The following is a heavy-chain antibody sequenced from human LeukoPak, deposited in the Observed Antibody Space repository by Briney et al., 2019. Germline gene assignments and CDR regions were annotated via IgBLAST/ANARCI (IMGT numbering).Heavy chain of an antibody. Sequence: WGWIRQPPGKGLEWIGSIYYTGSTYDNLSLKSRVTISVDTSKNQFSLKLSSVTAADTAVYYCARRGGSGRAFDYWGQGTLVTVSS. J-gene: IGHJ4*02. D-gene: IGHD1-26*01. CDR3: ARRGGSGRAFDY. V-gene: IGHV4-39*01. CDR2: IYYTGST.